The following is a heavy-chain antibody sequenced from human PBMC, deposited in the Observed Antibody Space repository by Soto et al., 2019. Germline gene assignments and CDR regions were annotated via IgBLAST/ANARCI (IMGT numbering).Heavy chain of an antibody. Sequence: GASVKIACTASGYTFTSYGISWVRKAPGQGLEWMGWISAYNGNTNYAQKLQGRVTMTTDTSTSTAYMEPRSLRSDDTAVYYCARDPLIAAAGTWISWFDPWGQGTLVTVSS. CDR2: ISAYNGNT. CDR3: ARDPLIAAAGTWISWFDP. V-gene: IGHV1-18*01. J-gene: IGHJ5*02. D-gene: IGHD6-13*01. CDR1: GYTFTSYG.